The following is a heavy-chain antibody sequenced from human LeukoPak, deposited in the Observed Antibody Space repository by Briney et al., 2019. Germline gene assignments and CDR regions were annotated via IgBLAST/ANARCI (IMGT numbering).Heavy chain of an antibody. CDR1: GYTFTGYY. CDR2: INPNSGGT. Sequence: ASVEVSCKASGYTFTGYYMHWVRQAPGQGLEWMGWINPNSGGTNYAQKFQGRVTMTRDTSISTAYMELSRLRSDDTAVYYCARGYCSSASCLDYYFDSWGQGTLVTVSS. D-gene: IGHD2-2*01. V-gene: IGHV1-2*02. CDR3: ARGYCSSASCLDYYFDS. J-gene: IGHJ4*02.